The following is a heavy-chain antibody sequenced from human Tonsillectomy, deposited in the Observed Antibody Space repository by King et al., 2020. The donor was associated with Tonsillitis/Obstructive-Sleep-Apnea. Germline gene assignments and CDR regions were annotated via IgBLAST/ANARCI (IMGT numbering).Heavy chain of an antibody. CDR1: GFSLSTTGVG. CDR3: AHTLGLYDSMDGVDY. CDR2: IYWDDDK. D-gene: IGHD3-22*01. Sequence: ITLKESGPTLVKPTQTLTLTCTFSGFSLSTTGVGVGWIRQPPGKALEWLALIYWDDDKRYSPSLKSRLTITTDTSKNQVVLTMTNMDPVDTATYYCAHTLGLYDSMDGVDYWGQGTLVTVSS. V-gene: IGHV2-5*02. J-gene: IGHJ4*02.